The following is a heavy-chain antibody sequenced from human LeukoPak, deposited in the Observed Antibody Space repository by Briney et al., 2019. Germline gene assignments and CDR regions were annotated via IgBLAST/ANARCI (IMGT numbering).Heavy chain of an antibody. J-gene: IGHJ5*02. CDR3: ARRALGYCRGGSCYSNWFDP. CDR1: GYTFTSYG. Sequence: ASVKVSCKASGYTFTSYGISWVRQAPGQGLEWMGWISAYNGNTNYAQKLQGRVTMTTDTSTSTAYMELRSLRSDDTAVYYCARRALGYCRGGSCYSNWFDPWGQGTLVTVSS. D-gene: IGHD2-15*01. CDR2: ISAYNGNT. V-gene: IGHV1-18*01.